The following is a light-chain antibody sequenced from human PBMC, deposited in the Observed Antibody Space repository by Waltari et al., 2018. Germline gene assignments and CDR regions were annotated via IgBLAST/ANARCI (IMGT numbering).Light chain of an antibody. Sequence: ELVMTQSPATLSVSTGERATLSCRASQSLSNNVAWYQQKPGQAPRLLIYSASTRATGVPARFSGSGSGTQFTLTISSLQSEDFVVYYCQQYNLWPLTFGGGTRVEIQ. CDR3: QQYNLWPLT. CDR1: QSLSNN. CDR2: SAS. J-gene: IGKJ4*01. V-gene: IGKV3-15*01.